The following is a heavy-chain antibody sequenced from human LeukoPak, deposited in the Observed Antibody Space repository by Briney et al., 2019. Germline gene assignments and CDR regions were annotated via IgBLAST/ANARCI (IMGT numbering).Heavy chain of an antibody. V-gene: IGHV1-8*01. CDR2: MNPNSGNT. CDR3: ARGQTGLKVRGVILYYFDY. J-gene: IGHJ4*02. Sequence: ASVKVSCKASGYTFTSYDINWVRQATGQGLEWMGWMNPNSGNTGYAQKFQGRVTMTRNTSISTAYMELSSLRSEDTAVYYCARGQTGLKVRGVILYYFDYWGQGTLVTVSS. CDR1: GYTFTSYD. D-gene: IGHD3-10*01.